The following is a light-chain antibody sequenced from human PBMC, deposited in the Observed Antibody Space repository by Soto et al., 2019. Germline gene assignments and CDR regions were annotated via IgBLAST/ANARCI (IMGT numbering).Light chain of an antibody. J-gene: IGKJ4*01. V-gene: IGKV1-39*01. CDR3: QQYNNLPRT. CDR1: QRVSIN. CDR2: AAS. Sequence: DIQMTQSPSSLSASVGDRVTITCRASQRVSINLNWYQQKPGKAPKLLIYAASSLQSGVPSRFSGSGSGTEFTLTISSLQSDDYAVYYCQQYNNLPRTFGGGTKVDIK.